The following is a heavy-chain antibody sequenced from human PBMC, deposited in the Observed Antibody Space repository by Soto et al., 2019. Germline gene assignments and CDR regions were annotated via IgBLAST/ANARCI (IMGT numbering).Heavy chain of an antibody. CDR3: ASSGWWYFDY. D-gene: IGHD6-19*01. CDR1: GGSISSSSYY. V-gene: IGHV4-39*01. J-gene: IGHJ4*02. CDR2: IYYSGST. Sequence: QLQLQESGPGLVKPSETLSLTCTVSGGSISSSSYYWGWIRQPPGKGLEWIGSIYYSGSTYYNPSLKSRVTISVDTSKNQFSLKLGSVTAADTAVYYCASSGWWYFDYWGQGTLVTVSS.